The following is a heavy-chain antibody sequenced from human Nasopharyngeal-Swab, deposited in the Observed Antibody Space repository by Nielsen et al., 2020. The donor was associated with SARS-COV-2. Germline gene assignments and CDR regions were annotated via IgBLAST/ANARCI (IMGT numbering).Heavy chain of an antibody. D-gene: IGHD2-2*01. J-gene: IGHJ5*02. Sequence: GESLKISCAASGFTFSSYAMHWVRQAPGKGLEWVAVISYDGSNKYYADSVKGRFTISRDNSKNTLYLQMNSLRAEDTAVYYCAREARLYQLPRLNNWFDPWGQGTLVTVSS. CDR1: GFTFSSYA. CDR3: AREARLYQLPRLNNWFDP. V-gene: IGHV3-30-3*01. CDR2: ISYDGSNK.